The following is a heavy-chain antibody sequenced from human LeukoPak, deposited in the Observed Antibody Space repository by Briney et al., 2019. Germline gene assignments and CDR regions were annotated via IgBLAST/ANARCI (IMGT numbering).Heavy chain of an antibody. D-gene: IGHD6-6*01. Sequence: GGSLRLSCAASGFTFSSYSMNWVRQAPGKGLEWVSSISSSSNYIYYADSVKGRFTISRDNAKNSLYLQMNSLRAEGTAVYYCAKDWSYSSSSAYYFDYWGQGTLVTVSS. CDR2: ISSSSNYI. V-gene: IGHV3-21*04. CDR3: AKDWSYSSSSAYYFDY. J-gene: IGHJ4*02. CDR1: GFTFSSYS.